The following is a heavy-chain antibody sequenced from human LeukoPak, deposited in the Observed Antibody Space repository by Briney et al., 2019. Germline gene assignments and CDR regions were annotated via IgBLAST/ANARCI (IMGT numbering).Heavy chain of an antibody. CDR1: GFTFISYS. D-gene: IGHD6-13*01. CDR2: ISSSSSYI. V-gene: IGHV3-21*01. Sequence: GGSLRLSCAASGFTFISYSMNWVRHAPGKGLEWVSSISSSSSYIYYADSVKGRFTISRDNAKNSLYLQMNSLRAEDTAVYYCARDGYSSSWRYAFDIWGQGTMVTVSS. J-gene: IGHJ3*02. CDR3: ARDGYSSSWRYAFDI.